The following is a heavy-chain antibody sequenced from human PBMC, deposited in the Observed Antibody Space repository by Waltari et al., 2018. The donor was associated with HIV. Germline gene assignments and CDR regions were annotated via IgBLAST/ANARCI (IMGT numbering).Heavy chain of an antibody. D-gene: IGHD2-8*01. CDR3: TRANGPSDY. CDR2: INSRGSFI. V-gene: IGHV3-21*06. J-gene: IGHJ4*02. CDR1: GFMYISSS. Sequence: EVQIVQSGGGLVKPGEPLRLSCHVSGFMYISSSINWVRQSPGKGLEWVSSINSRGSFIYYSDSVKGRFTVARDNANNSLYLQMNNLRDDDTAVYFCTRANGPSDYWGQGVLVTVSS.